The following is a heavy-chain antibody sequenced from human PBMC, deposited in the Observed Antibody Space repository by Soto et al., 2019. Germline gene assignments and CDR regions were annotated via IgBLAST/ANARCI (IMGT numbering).Heavy chain of an antibody. J-gene: IGHJ4*02. CDR3: ASQTYSSGWYPVDY. D-gene: IGHD6-19*01. CDR1: GFTFSSYG. CDR2: ISYDGSNK. V-gene: IGHV3-30*03. Sequence: HPGGSLRLSCAASGFTFSSYGMHWVRQAPGKGLEWVAVISYDGSNKYYADSVKGRFTISRDNSKNTLYLQMNSLRAEDTAVYYCASQTYSSGWYPVDYWGQGTLVTVSS.